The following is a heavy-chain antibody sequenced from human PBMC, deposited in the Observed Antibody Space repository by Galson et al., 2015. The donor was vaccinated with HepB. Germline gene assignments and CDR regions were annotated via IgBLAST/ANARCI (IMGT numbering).Heavy chain of an antibody. J-gene: IGHJ3*02. CDR3: ARPRSGYSLTGAFDI. CDR1: GYSFSNYW. V-gene: IGHV5-51*01. CDR2: IYPGDSET. Sequence: QSGAVVKKPGESLKISCKGSGYSFSNYWIDWVRQMPGEGLEWTGIIYPGDSETRYSPSFQGQVTISADKSTSTAFLQWSSLKASDTAMYYCARPRSGYSLTGAFDIWGQGTMVTVSS. D-gene: IGHD5-18*01.